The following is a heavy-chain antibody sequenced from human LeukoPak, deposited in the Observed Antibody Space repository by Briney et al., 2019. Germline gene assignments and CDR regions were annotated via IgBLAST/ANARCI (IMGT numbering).Heavy chain of an antibody. CDR3: AREGYYDSSGYLDY. V-gene: IGHV1-8*01. CDR2: MNPNSGNT. CDR1: GYTFTSYD. D-gene: IGHD3-22*01. Sequence: ASVKVSCKASGYTFTSYDINWVRQATGQGLEWMGWMNPNSGNTGYAQKFQGRVTMTRDTSTSTVYIELSSLRSEDTAVYYCAREGYYDSSGYLDYWGQGTLVTVSS. J-gene: IGHJ4*02.